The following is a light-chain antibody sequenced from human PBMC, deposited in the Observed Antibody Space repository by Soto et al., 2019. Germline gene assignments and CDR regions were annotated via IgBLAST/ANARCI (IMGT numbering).Light chain of an antibody. CDR1: QGIANX. J-gene: IGKJ1*01. V-gene: IGKV1-27*01. CDR3: XNYHSAPRT. CDR2: GAS. Sequence: DIQMTQSPSXLSASVGDRITITCRASQGIANXLAWYQQKPGKVPILLIYGASTLESGVPSRFSGSGSGTEFTLTISSLRPEDVAXXXXXNYHSAPRTFGQGTRV.